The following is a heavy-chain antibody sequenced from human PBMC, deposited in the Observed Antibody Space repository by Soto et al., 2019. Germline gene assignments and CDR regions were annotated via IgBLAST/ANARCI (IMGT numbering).Heavy chain of an antibody. J-gene: IGHJ6*02. Sequence: SVKVSCKASGGTFSSYAISWVRQAPGQGLEWMGGIIPIFGTANYAQKFQGRVTITADESTSTAYMELSSLRSEDTAVYYCARELSSSRYYYYGMDVWGQGTTVTVSS. CDR1: GGTFSSYA. V-gene: IGHV1-69*13. CDR3: ARELSSSRYYYYGMDV. D-gene: IGHD6-6*01. CDR2: IIPIFGTA.